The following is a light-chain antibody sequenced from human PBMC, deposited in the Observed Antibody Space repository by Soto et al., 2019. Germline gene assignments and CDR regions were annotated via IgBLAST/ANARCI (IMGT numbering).Light chain of an antibody. CDR1: QSLSTN. Sequence: EIMMTQSPATLSVSPGERVTLSCRASQSLSTNLAWYQQKPGQAPRLLIYGASTRATGIPGRFNGSGSGTEFTLTISSLRSEDFAVYYCQQYGSSPWTFGQGTKVEIK. CDR3: QQYGSSPWT. V-gene: IGKV3-15*01. CDR2: GAS. J-gene: IGKJ1*01.